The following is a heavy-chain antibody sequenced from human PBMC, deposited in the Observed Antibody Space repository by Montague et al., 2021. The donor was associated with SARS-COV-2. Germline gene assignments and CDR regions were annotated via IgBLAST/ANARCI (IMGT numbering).Heavy chain of an antibody. Sequence: SETLSLTCNFSTGSISTYYWSRIRQTPGKGLEWLGYIYYDGSATYNPSLSSRVTMSVDTSKTQFSLRLTSVTAADTAVYYCASSKGAYNWIDTWGQGSLVTVSS. D-gene: IGHD3-16*01. CDR1: TGSISTYY. CDR2: IYYDGSA. V-gene: IGHV4-59*13. CDR3: ASSKGAYNWIDT. J-gene: IGHJ5*02.